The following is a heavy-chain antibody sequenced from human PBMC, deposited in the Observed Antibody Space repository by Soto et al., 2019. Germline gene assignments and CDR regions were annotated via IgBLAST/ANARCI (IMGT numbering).Heavy chain of an antibody. J-gene: IGHJ4*02. CDR1: GFTFSSYG. CDR3: AKSGLHLGELLYFDY. V-gene: IGHV3-30*18. CDR2: ISYDGSNK. D-gene: IGHD3-16*01. Sequence: GGSLRLSCAASGFTFSSYGMHWVRQAPGKGLEWVAVISYDGSNKYYADSVKGRFTISRDNSKNTLYLQMNSLRAEDTAVYYCAKSGLHLGELLYFDYWGQGTLVTVSS.